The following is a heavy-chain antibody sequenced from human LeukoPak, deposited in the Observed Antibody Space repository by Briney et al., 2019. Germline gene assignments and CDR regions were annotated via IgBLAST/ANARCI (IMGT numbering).Heavy chain of an antibody. J-gene: IGHJ6*02. V-gene: IGHV3-23*01. CDR1: GFTFSSYA. CDR3: ARCIAAAPYHSYGMDV. CDR2: ISGSGGST. Sequence: GGSLRLSCAASGFTFSSYAMSWVRQAPGKGLEWVSAISGSGGSTYYADSVKGRFTISRDNAKKSLYLQMNSLRAEDTAVYYCARCIAAAPYHSYGMDVWGQGTTVTVSS. D-gene: IGHD6-13*01.